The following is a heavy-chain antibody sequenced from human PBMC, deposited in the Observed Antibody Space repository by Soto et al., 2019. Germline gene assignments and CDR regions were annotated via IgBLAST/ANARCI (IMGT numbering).Heavy chain of an antibody. J-gene: IGHJ2*01. V-gene: IGHV4-39*01. CDR3: ARHNYGSGSYYHWYFDL. CDR1: GGSISSSSYY. D-gene: IGHD3-10*01. CDR2: IYYRGST. Sequence: QLQLQESGPGLVKPSETLSLTCTVSGGSISSSSYYWGWIRQPPGKGLEWIGRIYYRGSTYHNPSLKARVTISVDASKNQFSLKLSSVTAADTAVYYCARHNYGSGSYYHWYFDLWGRGTLVTVSS.